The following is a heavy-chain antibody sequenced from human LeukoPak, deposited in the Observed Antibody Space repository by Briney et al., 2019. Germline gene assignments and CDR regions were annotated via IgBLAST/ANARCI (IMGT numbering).Heavy chain of an antibody. D-gene: IGHD6-19*01. Sequence: GASVKVSCKASGGTFSSYAISWVRQAPGQGLEWMGGIIPIFGTANYAQKFQGRVTITTDESTSTAYMELSGLRSEDTAVYYCARGRSGWSLDYWGQGTLVTVSS. CDR3: ARGRSGWSLDY. CDR1: GGTFSSYA. V-gene: IGHV1-69*05. J-gene: IGHJ4*02. CDR2: IIPIFGTA.